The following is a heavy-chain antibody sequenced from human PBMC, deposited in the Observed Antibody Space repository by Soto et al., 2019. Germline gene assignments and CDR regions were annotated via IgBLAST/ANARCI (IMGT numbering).Heavy chain of an antibody. V-gene: IGHV3-30*03. Sequence: QVQLVESGGGAVQPGRSLRLSCAASGFTFNNYAMHWVRQAPGXXXEWVAVISYDGSNIHYXDSVKGRFTISRDNSKXXXXXXXXXXXXXXXXXXXXXXXVXAXXXXXXXYWGQGTLVTVSS. J-gene: IGHJ4*02. CDR1: GFTFNNYA. CDR2: ISYDGSNI. CDR3: XXXVXAXXXXXXXY.